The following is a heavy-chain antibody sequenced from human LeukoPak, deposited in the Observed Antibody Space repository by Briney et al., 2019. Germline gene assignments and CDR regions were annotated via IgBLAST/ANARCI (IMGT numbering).Heavy chain of an antibody. CDR1: GGSISSGYY. Sequence: PSETLSLTCTVSGGSISSGYYWGWIRQPPGKGLEWIGSISHSGSPYYNPSLKSRVTISVHTSKNQFSLKLSSVTAADTAVYYCARDPVVPATSMQFDWYFDLWGRGTLVTVSS. V-gene: IGHV4-38-2*02. CDR2: ISHSGSP. D-gene: IGHD2-21*02. J-gene: IGHJ2*01. CDR3: ARDPVVPATSMQFDWYFDL.